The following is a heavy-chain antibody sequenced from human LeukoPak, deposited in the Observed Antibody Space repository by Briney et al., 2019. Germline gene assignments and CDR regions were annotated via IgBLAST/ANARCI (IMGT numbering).Heavy chain of an antibody. V-gene: IGHV1-46*01. CDR1: GYTFTSYY. CDR2: INPSGGST. D-gene: IGHD3-10*01. CDR3: AGSNGSGSYYLHY. Sequence: ASVKVSCKASGYTFTSYYMHWVRQAPGQGLEWMGIINPSGGSTSYAQKFQGRVTMTRDMSTSTVYMELSSLRSEDTAVHYCAGSNGSGSYYLHYWGQGTLVTVSS. J-gene: IGHJ4*02.